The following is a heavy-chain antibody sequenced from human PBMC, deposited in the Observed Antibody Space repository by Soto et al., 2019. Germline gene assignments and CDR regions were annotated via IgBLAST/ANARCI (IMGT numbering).Heavy chain of an antibody. CDR3: AIQRESYYFDY. CDR2: INHSGST. Sequence: TSETLSLTCAVYGGSFSGYYWSWIRQPPGKGLEWIGEINHSGSTNYNPSLKSRVTISVDTSKNQFSLKLSSVTAADTAVYYCAIQRESYYFDYWGQGTLVTVSS. V-gene: IGHV4-34*01. CDR1: GGSFSGYY. J-gene: IGHJ4*02.